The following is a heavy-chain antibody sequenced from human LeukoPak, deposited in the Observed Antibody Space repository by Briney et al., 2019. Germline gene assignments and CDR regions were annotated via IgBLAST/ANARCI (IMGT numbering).Heavy chain of an antibody. CDR1: GFIFNNYA. V-gene: IGHV3-30-3*02. Sequence: PGGSLRLSCAASGFIFNNYAMHWVRQAPGKGLEWVASISYDGNTEYYADSVKGRFTISRDNSQNTLYLQMNTLRTEDTAVHYCASSAGGISRGYFDYWGQGTLVTVSS. CDR3: ASSAGGISRGYFDY. J-gene: IGHJ4*02. D-gene: IGHD3-22*01. CDR2: ISYDGNTE.